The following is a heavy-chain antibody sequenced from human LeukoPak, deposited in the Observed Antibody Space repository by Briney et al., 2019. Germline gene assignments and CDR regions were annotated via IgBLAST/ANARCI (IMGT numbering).Heavy chain of an antibody. J-gene: IGHJ4*02. Sequence: GGSLRLSCAASGFTFSTYWMGWVRQPPGKGLEWVANIKQDGSEKYYVYSVTGRFTISRDNAKNSLYLQMDSLRAEDTAVYFCAREVLTGTDYFDYWGQGTLVTVFS. D-gene: IGHD3-10*01. CDR1: GFTFSTYW. CDR3: AREVLTGTDYFDY. CDR2: IKQDGSEK. V-gene: IGHV3-7*01.